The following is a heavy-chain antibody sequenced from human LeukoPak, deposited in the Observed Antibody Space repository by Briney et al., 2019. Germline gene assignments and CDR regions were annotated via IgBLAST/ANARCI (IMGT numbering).Heavy chain of an antibody. CDR2: ITSSGNII. Sequence: AGGSLRLSCAASGFTFSTYEMNWVRQAPGKGLEWVSYITSSGNIIYYADSVKGRFTISRDNAKNSLYLQMSSLRADDTAVYYCARDRVVSGRFGEVASWGQGTLVTVSS. CDR3: ARDRVVSGRFGEVAS. CDR1: GFTFSTYE. D-gene: IGHD3-10*01. V-gene: IGHV3-48*03. J-gene: IGHJ5*01.